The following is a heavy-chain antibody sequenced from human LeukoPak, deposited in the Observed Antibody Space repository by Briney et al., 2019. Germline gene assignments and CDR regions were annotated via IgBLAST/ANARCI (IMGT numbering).Heavy chain of an antibody. CDR1: GGSFSGYY. J-gene: IGHJ6*04. CDR3: ASHRRFGDLSSYHYSMDV. D-gene: IGHD3-10*01. Sequence: SETLSLTCAVYGGSFSGYYGSWIRQPPGKGVEWIGEIKHRGSNSHNPPLKSRVIISVDTSKNQFSLKFTSVTASDTAVYYCASHRRFGDLSSYHYSMDVWGKGTPVTVSS. V-gene: IGHV4-34*01. CDR2: IKHRGSN.